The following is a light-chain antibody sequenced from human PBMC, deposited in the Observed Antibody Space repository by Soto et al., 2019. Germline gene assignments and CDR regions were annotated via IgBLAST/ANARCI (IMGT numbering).Light chain of an antibody. Sequence: EIVMTQSPATLSVSPGEGATLSCRASQSISSFLAWYQQKPGQAPRLLIYGASTRANGIPARFSGSGSGTEFTLTISSLQSEDFSVYYCQQYNNWREWTFGQGTKVEI. J-gene: IGKJ1*01. CDR1: QSISSF. CDR2: GAS. V-gene: IGKV3-15*01. CDR3: QQYNNWREWT.